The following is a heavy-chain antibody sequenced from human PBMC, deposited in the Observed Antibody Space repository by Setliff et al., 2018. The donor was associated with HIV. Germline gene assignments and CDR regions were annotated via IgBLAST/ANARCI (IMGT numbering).Heavy chain of an antibody. D-gene: IGHD2-21*02. V-gene: IGHV4-39*07. J-gene: IGHJ3*02. CDR1: GASVNSHY. Sequence: SETLSLTCTVSGASVNSHYWAWIRQPPGKGLEWIGSIYYSGSTYYNPSLKSRVTISVVTSKNQFSLRLTSVTAADTAVYYCAREVDVVTTSDAFDIWGQGTMVTVSS. CDR3: AREVDVVTTSDAFDI. CDR2: IYYSGST.